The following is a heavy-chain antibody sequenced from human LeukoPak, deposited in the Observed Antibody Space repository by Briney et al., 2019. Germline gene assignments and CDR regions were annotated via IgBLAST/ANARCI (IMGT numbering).Heavy chain of an antibody. D-gene: IGHD3-3*01. CDR2: IIPILGIA. J-gene: IGHJ6*02. Sequence: GASVKVSCKASRGTFSSYAISWVRPAPGQGLEWMGRIIPILGIANYAQKFQGRVTLTADKYTSTAYMELSSLRSEDTAVYYCARPSRELYYDFWSPSPYGMDVWGQGTTVTVSS. CDR1: RGTFSSYA. V-gene: IGHV1-69*04. CDR3: ARPSRELYYDFWSPSPYGMDV.